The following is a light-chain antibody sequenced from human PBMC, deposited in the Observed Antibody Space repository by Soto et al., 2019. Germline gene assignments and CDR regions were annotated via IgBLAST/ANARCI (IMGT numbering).Light chain of an antibody. J-gene: IGKJ1*01. CDR2: AAS. CDR3: QQYNIWWT. V-gene: IGKV3-15*01. CDR1: QSVNRN. Sequence: EIVMTQSPATLSVSPGERATLSCRASQSVNRNLAWYQQKPGQAPRLLIYAASTRATGIPARFSGSGSETEFTLTISSLQSEDFAVYYCQQYNIWWTFGQGTEVEI.